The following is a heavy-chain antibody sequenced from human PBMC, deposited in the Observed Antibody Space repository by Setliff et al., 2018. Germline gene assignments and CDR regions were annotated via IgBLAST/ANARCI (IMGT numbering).Heavy chain of an antibody. V-gene: IGHV1-2*06. D-gene: IGHD3-16*01. CDR1: GYNFTGYY. CDR2: INPSSGAT. CDR3: ARDGGGDSDAFDI. J-gene: IGHJ3*02. Sequence: GASVKVSCKASGYNFTGYYMYWVRQAPGQGLEWRGRINPSSGATIYAQKFQGRVTMTSDTSISTAYMELGRLRSDDTAVYFCARDGGGDSDAFDIWGQGTMVTVSS.